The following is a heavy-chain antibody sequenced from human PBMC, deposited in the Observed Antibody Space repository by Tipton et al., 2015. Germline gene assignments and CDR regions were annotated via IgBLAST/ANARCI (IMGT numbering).Heavy chain of an antibody. J-gene: IGHJ4*02. CDR2: IWYDGSNK. CDR1: GFPFSGYW. CDR3: ARDQGSYYFDY. D-gene: IGHD1-26*01. Sequence: SLRLSCAASGFPFSGYWMTWVRQAPGKGLEWVAVIWYDGSNKYYADSVKGRFTISRDNSKNTLYLQMNSLRAEDTAVYYCARDQGSYYFDYWGQGTLVTVSS. V-gene: IGHV3-33*08.